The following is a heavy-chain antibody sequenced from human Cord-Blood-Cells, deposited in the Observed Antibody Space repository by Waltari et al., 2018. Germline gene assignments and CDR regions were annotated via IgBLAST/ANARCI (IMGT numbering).Heavy chain of an antibody. CDR2: INPRGGST. D-gene: IGHD6-13*01. CDR3: ARDRSIAPYDY. CDR1: GYTFTSYY. J-gene: IGHJ4*02. V-gene: IGHV1-46*01. Sequence: QVQLVQSGAEVKKPGASVKVSCKASGYTFTSYYMPWVRQAPGQGLEWMGIINPRGGSTSYAQKFQGRVTMTRDTSTSTVYMELSSLRSEDTAVYYCARDRSIAPYDYWGQGTLVTVSS.